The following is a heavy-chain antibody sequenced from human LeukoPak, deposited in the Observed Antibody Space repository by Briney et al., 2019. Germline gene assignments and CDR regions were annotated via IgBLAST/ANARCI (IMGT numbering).Heavy chain of an antibody. CDR3: ARGFPTLGYCSGGSCYSLDY. J-gene: IGHJ4*02. D-gene: IGHD2-15*01. Sequence: SETLSLTCAVYGGSLSGYYWSWIRQPPGKGLEWIGEINHSGSTNYNPSLKSRVTISVDTSKNQFSLKLSSVTAADTAVYYCARGFPTLGYCSGGSCYSLDYWGQGTLVTVSS. CDR2: INHSGST. V-gene: IGHV4-34*01. CDR1: GGSLSGYY.